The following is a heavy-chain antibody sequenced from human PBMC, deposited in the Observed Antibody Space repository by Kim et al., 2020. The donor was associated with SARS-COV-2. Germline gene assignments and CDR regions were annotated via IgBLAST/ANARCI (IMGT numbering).Heavy chain of an antibody. CDR2: ISSSGSTI. J-gene: IGHJ6*02. V-gene: IGHV3-11*01. CDR3: ARGGGAAADPVGYYYYYYGMDV. Sequence: GWSLRLSCAASGFTFSDYYMSWIRQAPGKGLEWVSYISSSGSTIYYADSVKGRFTISRDNAKNSLYLQMNSLRAEDTAVYYCARGGGAAADPVGYYYYYYGMDVWGQGTTVTVSS. D-gene: IGHD6-13*01. CDR1: GFTFSDYY.